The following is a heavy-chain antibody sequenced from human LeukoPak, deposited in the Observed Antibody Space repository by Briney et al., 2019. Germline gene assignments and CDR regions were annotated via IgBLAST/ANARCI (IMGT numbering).Heavy chain of an antibody. J-gene: IGHJ3*02. CDR2: VSFDGSNK. CDR1: GFIFSNDA. CDR3: AKEVAAIVALDI. Sequence: GRSLRLSCAASGFIFSNDAMHWVRQAPGKGLEWVAVVSFDGSNKYYGDSVKGRFTISRDNSKNTLYLQMNSLRPEDTALYYCAKEVAAIVALDIWGQGTMVTVSS. V-gene: IGHV3-30*18. D-gene: IGHD2-21*02.